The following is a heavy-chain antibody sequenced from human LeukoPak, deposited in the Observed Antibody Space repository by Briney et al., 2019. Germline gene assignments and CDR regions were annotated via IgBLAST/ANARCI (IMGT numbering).Heavy chain of an antibody. V-gene: IGHV3-7*03. CDR1: GFTFSSYW. CDR2: IKQDGSEK. CDR3: ARKGLGGELGGFDS. J-gene: IGHJ4*02. Sequence: GGSLRLSCAASGFTFSSYWMSGVRQAPGKGLEWVANIKQDGSEKYYVDFVKGGFTISRDNAKNSLYLQMNSLRVDDTALYHCARKGLGGELGGFDSWGQGTLVTVSS. D-gene: IGHD1-26*01.